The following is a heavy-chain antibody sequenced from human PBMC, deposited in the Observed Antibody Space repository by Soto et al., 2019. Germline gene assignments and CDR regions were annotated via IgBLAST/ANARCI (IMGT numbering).Heavy chain of an antibody. CDR3: ARSHSSSWYLVDY. CDR2: IYYSGST. J-gene: IGHJ4*02. V-gene: IGHV4-30-4*08. Sequence: SETLSLTCTVSGGSISSGGYYWSWIRQHPGKGLEWIGYIYYSGSTYYNPSLKSRVTISVDTSKNQFSLKLSSVTAADTAVYYCARSHSSSWYLVDYWGQGTLVTVSS. D-gene: IGHD6-13*01. CDR1: GGSISSGGYY.